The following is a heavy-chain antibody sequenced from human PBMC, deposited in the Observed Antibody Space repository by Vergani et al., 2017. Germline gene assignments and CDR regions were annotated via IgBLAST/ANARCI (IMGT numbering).Heavy chain of an antibody. CDR1: GFTFSSYS. D-gene: IGHD1-26*01. Sequence: EVQLVESGGGLVKPGGSLRLSCAASGFTFSSYSMNWVRQAPGKGLEWVSSISSRTSYIYYADSVKGRFTISRDNAKNSLYLQRNSLRTEDTSVYYCAREGVGVEDYWGQGTLVTVSS. V-gene: IGHV3-21*01. J-gene: IGHJ4*02. CDR2: ISSRTSYI. CDR3: AREGVGVEDY.